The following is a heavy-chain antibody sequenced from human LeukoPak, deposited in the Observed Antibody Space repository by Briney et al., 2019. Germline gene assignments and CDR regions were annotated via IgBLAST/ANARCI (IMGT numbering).Heavy chain of an antibody. V-gene: IGHV4-4*07. CDR1: GDSFSNYY. CDR2: IYTSGST. J-gene: IGHJ4*02. D-gene: IGHD6-13*01. Sequence: SETLSLTCIVSGDSFSNYYWSWIRQPAGKGLEWIGRIYTSGSTNYNPSLKSRVTMSVDTSKNQFSLKLTSVTAADTAVYYCAREAAAGTFYFDYWGQGTLVTVSS. CDR3: AREAAAGTFYFDY.